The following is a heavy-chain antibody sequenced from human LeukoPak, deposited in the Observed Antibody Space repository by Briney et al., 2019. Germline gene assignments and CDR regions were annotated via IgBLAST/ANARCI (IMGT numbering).Heavy chain of an antibody. D-gene: IGHD3-10*02. J-gene: IGHJ3*02. Sequence: ASVKVSCKASGYITGYHMHWVRQAPGQGLEWMGWINPKGGGTHYAQKFQGRVTMTRDTSISTAYMELSRLRSDDTAVYYCSFVRGVDAFDIWGQGTMVIVPS. CDR3: SFVRGVDAFDI. CDR1: GYITGYH. CDR2: INPKGGGT. V-gene: IGHV1-2*02.